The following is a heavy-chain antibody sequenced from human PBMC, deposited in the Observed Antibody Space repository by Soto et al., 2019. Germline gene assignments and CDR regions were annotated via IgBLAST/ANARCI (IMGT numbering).Heavy chain of an antibody. D-gene: IGHD5-12*01. J-gene: IGHJ4*02. Sequence: ASVKVSCKASGYTFTSYAMHWVRQAPGQRLEWMGWINAGNGNTKYSQKFQGRVTITRDTSAGTAYMELSSLRSEDTAVYYCARDPNIVALSLFDYWGQGSLVTVSS. CDR1: GYTFTSYA. V-gene: IGHV1-3*01. CDR3: ARDPNIVALSLFDY. CDR2: INAGNGNT.